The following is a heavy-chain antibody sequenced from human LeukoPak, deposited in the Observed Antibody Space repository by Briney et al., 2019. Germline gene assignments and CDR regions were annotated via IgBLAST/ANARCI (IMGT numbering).Heavy chain of an antibody. D-gene: IGHD6-13*01. CDR2: IKQDGSEK. V-gene: IGHV3-7*04. Sequence: GGSLRLSCAASGFTFSSYEMNWARQAPGKGLEWVANIKQDGSEKNYVDSVKGRFTISRDNAKNSLYLQMNSLRAEDTAVYYCARGLLAAPGIDYWGQGALVTVSS. CDR3: ARGLLAAPGIDY. CDR1: GFTFSSYE. J-gene: IGHJ4*02.